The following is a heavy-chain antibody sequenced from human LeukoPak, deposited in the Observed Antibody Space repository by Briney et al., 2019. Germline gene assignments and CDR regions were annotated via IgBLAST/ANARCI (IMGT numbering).Heavy chain of an antibody. CDR3: ARDSMITFGGVIDRRDYYGMDV. V-gene: IGHV4-59*12. Sequence: PSETLSLTCNVSGGSISSYYWSWIRQPPGKGLEWIGYIYYSGSTNYNPSLKSRVTISVDTSKNQFSLKLSSVTAADTAVYYCARDSMITFGGVIDRRDYYGMDVWGQGTTVTVSS. CDR1: GGSISSYY. D-gene: IGHD3-16*02. J-gene: IGHJ6*02. CDR2: IYYSGST.